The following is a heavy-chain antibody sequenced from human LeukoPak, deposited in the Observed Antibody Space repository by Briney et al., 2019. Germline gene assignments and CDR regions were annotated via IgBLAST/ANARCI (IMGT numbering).Heavy chain of an antibody. D-gene: IGHD2-15*01. V-gene: IGHV1-18*01. CDR2: ISAYNGNT. J-gene: IGHJ5*02. Sequence: ASVKVSCKASAYTFTSYGISWVRQAPGQGLEWMGWISAYNGNTNYAQKLQGRVTMTTDTSTSTAYMELRSLRSDDTAVYYCARDLMGDCSGGSCPTWGQGTLVTVSS. CDR3: ARDLMGDCSGGSCPT. CDR1: AYTFTSYG.